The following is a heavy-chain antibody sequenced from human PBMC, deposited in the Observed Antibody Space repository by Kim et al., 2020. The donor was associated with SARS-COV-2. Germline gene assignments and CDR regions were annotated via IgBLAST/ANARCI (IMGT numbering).Heavy chain of an antibody. J-gene: IGHJ2*01. CDR3: ARTYSSSWYAFPYWYFDL. D-gene: IGHD6-13*01. Sequence: SETLSLTCAVYGGSFSGYYWSWIRQPPGKGLEWIGEINHSGSTNYNPSLKRRVTISVDTSKNQFSLKLSSVTAADTAVYYCARTYSSSWYAFPYWYFDL. CDR2: INHSGST. CDR1: GGSFSGYY. V-gene: IGHV4-34*01.